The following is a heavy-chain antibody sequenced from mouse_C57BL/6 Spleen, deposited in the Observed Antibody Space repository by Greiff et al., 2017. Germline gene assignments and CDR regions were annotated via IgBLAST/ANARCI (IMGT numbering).Heavy chain of an antibody. CDR2: IDPNSGGT. V-gene: IGHV1-72*01. CDR1: GYTFTSYW. Sequence: VQLQQPGAELVKPGASVKLSCKASGYTFTSYWMHWVKQRPGRGLEWIGRIDPNSGGTKYNEKFKSKATLTVDKPSSTAYMQLSSLTSDDSAVYSCARWVHSTGHYFDYWGQGTTLTVSS. CDR3: ARWVHSTGHYFDY. D-gene: IGHD4-1*02. J-gene: IGHJ2*01.